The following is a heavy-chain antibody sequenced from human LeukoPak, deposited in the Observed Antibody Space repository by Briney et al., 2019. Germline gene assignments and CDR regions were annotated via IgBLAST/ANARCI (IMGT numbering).Heavy chain of an antibody. D-gene: IGHD2-2*01. J-gene: IGHJ3*02. V-gene: IGHV4-61*05. CDR3: ARRIVVPAAGDAFDI. CDR1: GGSISSSSYY. CDR2: IYYSGST. Sequence: PSETLSLTCTVSGGSISSSSYYWGWIRQPPGKGLEWIGYIYYSGSTNYNPSLKSRVTISVDTSKNQFSLKLSSVTAADTAVYYCARRIVVPAAGDAFDIWGQGTMVTVSS.